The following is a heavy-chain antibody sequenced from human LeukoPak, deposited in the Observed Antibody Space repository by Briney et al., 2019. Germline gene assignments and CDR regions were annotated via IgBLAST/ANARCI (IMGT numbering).Heavy chain of an antibody. D-gene: IGHD1-14*01. J-gene: IGHJ4*02. CDR1: GGSIRSSSYW. V-gene: IGHV4-39*07. CDR3: ARETGSYANFDY. CDR2: IYYSGST. Sequence: SETLSLTCTVSGGSIRSSSYWWGWIRQPPGKGLEWIGSIYYSGSTYYNPSLKSRVTISVDTSKNQFSLKLSSVTAADTAVYYCARETGSYANFDYWGQGTLVTVSS.